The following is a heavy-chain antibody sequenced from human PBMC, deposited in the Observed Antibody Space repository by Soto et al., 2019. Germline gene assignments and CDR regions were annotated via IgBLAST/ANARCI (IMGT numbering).Heavy chain of an antibody. CDR2: ISAHNGNT. J-gene: IGHJ3*02. D-gene: IGHD3-22*01. V-gene: IGHV1-18*01. Sequence: GASVKVSCKASGYTFSTYGISWVRQAPGQGLEWMGWISAHNGNTNYAQKLQGRVTMTTDTSTSTAYMELRGLRSDDTAVYYCARLNRYYYESSGYRGDVFDIWGQGTMVT. CDR1: GYTFSTYG. CDR3: ARLNRYYYESSGYRGDVFDI.